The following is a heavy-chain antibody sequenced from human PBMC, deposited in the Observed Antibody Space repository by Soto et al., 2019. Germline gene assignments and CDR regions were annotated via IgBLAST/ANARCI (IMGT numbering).Heavy chain of an antibody. D-gene: IGHD2-15*01. CDR2: INSDGSST. Sequence: EVQLVESGGGLVQPGGSLRLSCAASGFTFSSYWMHWVRQAPGKGLVWVSRINSDGSSTSYAVSVKRRFTISRDNAKNALYLQVNRLSAEDAAVYYCVRTSLVVAAATSEDYWGQGTLVTVSS. CDR3: VRTSLVVAAATSEDY. V-gene: IGHV3-74*01. CDR1: GFTFSSYW. J-gene: IGHJ4*02.